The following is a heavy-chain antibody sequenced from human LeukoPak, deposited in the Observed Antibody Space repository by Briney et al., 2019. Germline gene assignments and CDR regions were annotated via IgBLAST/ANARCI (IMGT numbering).Heavy chain of an antibody. CDR3: ARETRYYDSSGYFNWFDP. V-gene: IGHV4-59*01. CDR1: GGSISSYY. D-gene: IGHD3-22*01. J-gene: IGHJ5*02. CDR2: IYYSGST. Sequence: SETLSLTCTVSGGSISSYYWSWIRQPPGTGLEWIGYIYYSGSTNYNPSLKSRVTISVDTSKNQFSLKLSSVTAADTAVYYCARETRYYDSSGYFNWFDPWGQGTLVTVST.